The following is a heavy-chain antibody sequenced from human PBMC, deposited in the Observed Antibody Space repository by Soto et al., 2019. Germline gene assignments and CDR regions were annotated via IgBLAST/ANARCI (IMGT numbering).Heavy chain of an antibody. CDR3: ATGSSYYDFWSGSRYYYGMDV. J-gene: IGHJ6*02. CDR1: GGSISSSSYY. D-gene: IGHD3-3*01. Sequence: PSETLSLTCTVSGGSISSSSYYWGWIRQPPGKGLEWIGSIYYSGSTYYNPSLKSRVTISVDTSKNQFSLKLSSVTAADTAVYYCATGSSYYDFWSGSRYYYGMDVWGQGTTVT. V-gene: IGHV4-39*01. CDR2: IYYSGST.